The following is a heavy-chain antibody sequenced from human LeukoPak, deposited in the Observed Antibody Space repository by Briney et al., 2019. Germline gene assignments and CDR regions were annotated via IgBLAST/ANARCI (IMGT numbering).Heavy chain of an antibody. CDR3: ARMVGASPGEYYFDY. V-gene: IGHV1-3*01. D-gene: IGHD1-26*01. CDR2: INAGNGNT. CDR1: GYTFTSYA. J-gene: IGHJ4*02. Sequence: ASVKVSCKASGYTFTSYAMHWVRQAPGQRLEWMGWINAGNGNTKYSQKFQGRVTITRDTSASTAYMELSSLRSEDTAVYYCARMVGASPGEYYFDYWGQGTLVTVSS.